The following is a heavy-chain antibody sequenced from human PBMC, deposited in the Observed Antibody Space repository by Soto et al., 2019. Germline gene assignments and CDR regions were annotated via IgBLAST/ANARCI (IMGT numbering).Heavy chain of an antibody. V-gene: IGHV3-23*01. CDR1: GFTFSSYA. J-gene: IGHJ5*02. D-gene: IGHD1-26*01. CDR2: ISGSGGST. CDR3: AKVKLIFSGSYPTPNWFDP. Sequence: GGSLRLSCAASGFTFSSYAMSWVRQAPGKGLEWVSAISGSGGSTYYADSVKGRFTISRDNSKNTLYLQMNSLRAEDTAVYYCAKVKLIFSGSYPTPNWFDPWGQGTLVTVSS.